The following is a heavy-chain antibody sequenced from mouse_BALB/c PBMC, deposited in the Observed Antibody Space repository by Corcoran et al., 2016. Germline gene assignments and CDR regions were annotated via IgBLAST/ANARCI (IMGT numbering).Heavy chain of an antibody. J-gene: IGHJ1*01. D-gene: IGHD1-1*01. V-gene: IGHV1-39*01. CDR3: ALYYDGSSSYWYFDV. CDR1: GYSFTDYI. Sequence: EIQLQQTGPELVKPGASVKISCKASGYSFTDYIMLWVKQSHGKSLEWIGNINPYYGSTSYNLKFKGKATLTVDKSSSTAYMQLNSLTSEDSAVYYCALYYDGSSSYWYFDVWGAGTTVTVSS. CDR2: INPYYGST.